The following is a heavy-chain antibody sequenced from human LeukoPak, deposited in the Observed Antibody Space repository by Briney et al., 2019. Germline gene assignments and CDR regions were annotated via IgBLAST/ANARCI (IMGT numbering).Heavy chain of an antibody. CDR2: IYYSGGT. CDR3: AVNSTKHTFDI. J-gene: IGHJ3*02. CDR1: GGSMSPFY. Sequence: SETLSLTCTVSGGSMSPFYWSWIRQSPGKGLEWIGSIYYSGGTNYNPSLKSRVTMSVDTSKNQFSLELSSVTAADTAVYYCAVNSTKHTFDIWGQGTMVTVSS. D-gene: IGHD1-1*01. V-gene: IGHV4-59*08.